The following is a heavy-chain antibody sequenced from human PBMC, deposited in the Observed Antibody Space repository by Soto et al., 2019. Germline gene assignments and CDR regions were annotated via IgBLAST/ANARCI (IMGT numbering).Heavy chain of an antibody. CDR1: GGSFSGYY. V-gene: IGHV4-34*01. CDR3: ARGDSRQPTYYYYGMDV. D-gene: IGHD2-2*01. CDR2: INHSGST. J-gene: IGHJ6*02. Sequence: SETLSLTCAVYGGSFSGYYWSWIRQPPGKGLEWIGEINHSGSTNYNPSLKSRVTISVDTSKNQFSLKLSSVTAADTAVYYCARGDSRQPTYYYYGMDVWGQGTTVTVSS.